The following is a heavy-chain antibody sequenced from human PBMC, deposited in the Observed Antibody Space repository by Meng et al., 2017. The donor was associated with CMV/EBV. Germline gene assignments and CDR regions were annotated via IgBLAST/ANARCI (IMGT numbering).Heavy chain of an antibody. CDR3: ASSGWYWGYYDSSGYLDY. CDR2: IYSGGST. V-gene: IGHV3-66*01. D-gene: IGHD3-22*01. CDR1: GFTVSSNY. J-gene: IGHJ4*02. Sequence: EVQLVESGGGLVQLGGSLRLSCAGCGFTVSSNYMSWVRQAPGKGLEWVSVIYSGGSTYYADSVKGRFTISRDNSKNTLYLQMNSLRAEDTAVYYCASSGWYWGYYDSSGYLDYWGQGTLVTVAS.